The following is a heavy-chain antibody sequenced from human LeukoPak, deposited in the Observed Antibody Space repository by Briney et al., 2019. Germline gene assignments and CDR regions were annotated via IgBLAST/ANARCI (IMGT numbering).Heavy chain of an antibody. CDR1: GYTFTSYG. D-gene: IGHD3-10*01. J-gene: IGHJ3*02. CDR3: ARNIWFGESADAFDI. V-gene: IGHV1-2*02. Sequence: ASVKVSCKASGYTFTSYGINWVRQAPGQGLEWMGWINANTGVTHYAVKFQGRVTITRDTSISTVYMDLSSLQSDDTAVYYCARNIWFGESADAFDIWGQGTMVTVSS. CDR2: INANTGVT.